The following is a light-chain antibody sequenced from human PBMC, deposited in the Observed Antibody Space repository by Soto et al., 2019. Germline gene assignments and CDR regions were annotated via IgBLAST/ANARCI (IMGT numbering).Light chain of an antibody. CDR2: EAS. J-gene: IGKJ1*01. CDR1: QSISSW. CDR3: QQCYMGWT. V-gene: IGKV1-5*01. Sequence: DIQMTQSPSTLSASVGDRVTITCRASQSISSWLAWYQQKPGKAPKLLIHEASRLETGVPSRFSGTGSGTEFTFSITSLQPEDFGTYYCQQCYMGWTFGQGTKVDIK.